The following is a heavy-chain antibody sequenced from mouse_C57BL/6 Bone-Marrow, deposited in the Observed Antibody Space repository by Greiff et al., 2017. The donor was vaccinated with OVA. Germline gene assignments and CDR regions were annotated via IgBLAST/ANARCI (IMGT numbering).Heavy chain of an antibody. D-gene: IGHD2-3*01. J-gene: IGHJ1*03. CDR1: GYTFTGYW. CDR2: ILPGSGST. Sequence: QVQLQQSGAELMKPGASVKLSCKATGYTFTGYWIEWVKQRPGHGLEWIGEILPGSGSTNYNEKFKGKATFTADTSSNTAYMQLSSLTTEDSAIYYGARVWFYDGYYGWYFDVWGTGTTVTVSS. CDR3: ARVWFYDGYYGWYFDV. V-gene: IGHV1-9*01.